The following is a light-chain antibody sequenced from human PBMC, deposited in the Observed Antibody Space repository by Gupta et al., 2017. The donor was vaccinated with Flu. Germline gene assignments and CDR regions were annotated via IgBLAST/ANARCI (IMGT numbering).Light chain of an antibody. CDR1: DIGIKS. Sequence: TARITCGGTDIGIKSVHWYQQKPGPAPVLVVYGDSDRPSGIPERFSGSNSGNTATLTISSVEAGEEADDFCQVWIASSDNPFWVFGGGTKLTVL. J-gene: IGLJ3*02. CDR3: QVWIASSDNPFWV. V-gene: IGLV3-21*02. CDR2: GDS.